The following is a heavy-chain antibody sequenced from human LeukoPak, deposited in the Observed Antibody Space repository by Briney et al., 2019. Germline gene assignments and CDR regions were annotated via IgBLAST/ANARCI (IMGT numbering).Heavy chain of an antibody. V-gene: IGHV3-30*18. J-gene: IGHJ4*02. CDR2: ISYDGSNK. CDR1: GFTFSSYG. CDR3: AKEQFDY. Sequence: PGRSLRLSCAASGFTFSSYGMHWVRQAPGKGLEWVAVISYDGSNKYYADSVKGRFTISRDNSKNTLYLQMNSLRAEDTAVYYCAKEQFDYWGQGTLVTVSS.